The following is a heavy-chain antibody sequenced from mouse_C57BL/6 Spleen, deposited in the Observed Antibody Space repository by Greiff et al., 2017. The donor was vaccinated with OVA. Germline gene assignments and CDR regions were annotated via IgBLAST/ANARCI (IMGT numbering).Heavy chain of an antibody. CDR3: AIYYYGSSYDYYYMDY. J-gene: IGHJ4*01. CDR1: GYTFTSYW. V-gene: IGHV1-72*01. Sequence: QVQLQQSGAELVKPGASVKMSCKASGYTFTSYWMTWVKQRPGRGLEWIGRIDPNSGGTKYNEKFKSKATLTVDKPSSTAYMQLSSLTSEDSAVYYGAIYYYGSSYDYYYMDYWGQGTSVTVSS. CDR2: IDPNSGGT. D-gene: IGHD1-1*01.